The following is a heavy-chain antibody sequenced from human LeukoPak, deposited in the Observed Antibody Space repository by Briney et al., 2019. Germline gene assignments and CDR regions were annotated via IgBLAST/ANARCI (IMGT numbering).Heavy chain of an antibody. D-gene: IGHD3-22*01. CDR3: ARSVYDSSGYYPYYYYYYMGV. J-gene: IGHJ6*03. CDR2: IIPIFGTA. Sequence: GASVKVSCKASGGTFISYAISWVRQAPGQGLEWMGGIIPIFGTANYAQKFQGRVTITTDESTSTAYMELSSLRSEDTAVYYCARSVYDSSGYYPYYYYYYMGVWGKGTTVTVSS. CDR1: GGTFISYA. V-gene: IGHV1-69*05.